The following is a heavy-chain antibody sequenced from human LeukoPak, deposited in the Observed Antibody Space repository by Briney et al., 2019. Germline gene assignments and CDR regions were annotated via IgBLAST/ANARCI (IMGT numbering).Heavy chain of an antibody. J-gene: IGHJ4*02. CDR2: ISGGGGSA. D-gene: IGHD2-2*01. V-gene: IGHV3-23*01. Sequence: GRSLRLSCAASGFTFSSYAMSWVRQAPGKGLEWVSAISGGGGSAYYADSVKGRFTISRDNSKNTLYLQMNSLRAEDTAVYYCARETCSSTSCSTDYWGQGTLVTVSS. CDR3: ARETCSSTSCSTDY. CDR1: GFTFSSYA.